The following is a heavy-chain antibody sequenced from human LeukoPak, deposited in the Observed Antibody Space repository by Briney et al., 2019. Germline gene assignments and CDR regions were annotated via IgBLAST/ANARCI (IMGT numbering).Heavy chain of an antibody. CDR2: IYYSGST. Sequence: SETLSLTCTVSGGSISSYYWSWIRQPPGKGLEWIGYIYYSGSTNCNPSPKSRVTISVDTSKNQFSLKLSSVTAADTAVYYCARDVRGDGYNPFDYWGQGTLVTVSS. V-gene: IGHV4-59*12. J-gene: IGHJ4*02. CDR1: GGSISSYY. D-gene: IGHD5-24*01. CDR3: ARDVRGDGYNPFDY.